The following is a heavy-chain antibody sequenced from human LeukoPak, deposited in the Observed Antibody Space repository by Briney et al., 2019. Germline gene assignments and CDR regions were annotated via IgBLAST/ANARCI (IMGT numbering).Heavy chain of an antibody. V-gene: IGHV3-9*01. CDR3: AKAKGGIVGAPVGY. D-gene: IGHD1-26*01. CDR1: GFTFDDYA. Sequence: PGGSLRLSCAASGFTFDDYAMHWVRQAPGKGLEWVSGISWNSGSIGYADSAKGRFTISRDNAKNSLYLQMNSLRAEDTALYYCAKAKGGIVGAPVGYGGQGTLVTVSS. J-gene: IGHJ4*02. CDR2: ISWNSGSI.